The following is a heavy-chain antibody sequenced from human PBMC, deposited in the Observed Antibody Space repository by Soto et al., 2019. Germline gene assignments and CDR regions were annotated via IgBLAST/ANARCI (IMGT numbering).Heavy chain of an antibody. D-gene: IGHD6-19*01. CDR2: IIPIFGTA. CDR1: GGTFSSYA. J-gene: IGHJ5*02. Sequence: QVQLVQSGAEVKKPGSSVKVSCKASGGTFSSYAISWVRQAPGQGLEWMGGIIPIFGTANYAQKFQGRVTITADESSSTADMEPNSLRSEDTAGYYCARGTSGWYEGWFDPWGQGTLVTVSS. V-gene: IGHV1-69*12. CDR3: ARGTSGWYEGWFDP.